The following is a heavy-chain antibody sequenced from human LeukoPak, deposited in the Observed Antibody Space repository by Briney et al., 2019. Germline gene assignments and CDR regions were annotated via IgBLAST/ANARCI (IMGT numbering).Heavy chain of an antibody. CDR1: GYTFTSYG. V-gene: IGHV1-18*01. D-gene: IGHD2-15*01. CDR3: ARDCIGCHGFDY. Sequence: ASVKVSCKASGYTFTSYGISWVRQAPGQGLEWMGWISAYNGNTSYAQKLQGRVTMTTDTSTSTAYMELRSLRSDDTAIYYCARDCIGCHGFDYWGQGTLVTVSS. J-gene: IGHJ4*02. CDR2: ISAYNGNT.